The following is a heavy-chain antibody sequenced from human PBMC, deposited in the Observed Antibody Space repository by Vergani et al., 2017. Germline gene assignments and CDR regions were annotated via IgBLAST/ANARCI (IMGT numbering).Heavy chain of an antibody. D-gene: IGHD1-1*01. CDR2: INPNSGGT. J-gene: IGHJ6*03. CDR1: GYTFTGYY. Sequence: QVQLVQSGAEVKKPGASVKVSCKASGYTFTGYYMHWVRQAPGQGLEWMGWINPNSGGTNYAQKFQGRVTMTRDTSISTAYMELRRLRSDDTAVYYCARVLQLERRGDYYYMDVWGKGTTVTVSS. V-gene: IGHV1-2*02. CDR3: ARVLQLERRGDYYYMDV.